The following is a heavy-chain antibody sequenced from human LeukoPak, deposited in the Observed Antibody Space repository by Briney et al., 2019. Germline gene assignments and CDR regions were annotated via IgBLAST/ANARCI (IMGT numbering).Heavy chain of an antibody. Sequence: GGSLRLSCAASGFTFSNCAMSWVRQAPDKGLEWVSSISGPGGTTYYTDSVKGRFTISRDNSKSTVYLQMNSLRAEDTAVYSCAVPQWELLNWGQGTLVTVSS. CDR3: AVPQWELLN. D-gene: IGHD1-26*01. CDR2: ISGPGGTT. J-gene: IGHJ4*02. V-gene: IGHV3-23*01. CDR1: GFTFSNCA.